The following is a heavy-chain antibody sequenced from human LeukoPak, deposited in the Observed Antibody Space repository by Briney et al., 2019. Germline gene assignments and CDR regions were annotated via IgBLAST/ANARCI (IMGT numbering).Heavy chain of an antibody. D-gene: IGHD3-22*01. CDR3: AKDPGYYDSSGYFDAFDI. CDR2: ISGSGGST. J-gene: IGHJ3*02. V-gene: IGHV3-23*01. CDR1: GFTVSSNY. Sequence: GGSLRLSCAASGFTVSSNYMSWVRQAPGKGLEWVSAISGSGGSTYYADSVKGRFTISRDNSKNTLYLQMNSLRAEDTAVYYCAKDPGYYDSSGYFDAFDIWGQGTMVTVSS.